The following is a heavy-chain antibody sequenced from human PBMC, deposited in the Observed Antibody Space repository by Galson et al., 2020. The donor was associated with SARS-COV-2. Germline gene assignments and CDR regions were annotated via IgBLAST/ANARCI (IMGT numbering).Heavy chain of an antibody. D-gene: IGHD3-3*01. CDR1: GFTFSSYA. V-gene: IGHV3-30*04. CDR2: ISYDGSNK. CDR3: ARVGPPPPEPGDY. Sequence: GGSLRLSCAASGFTFSSYAMHWVRQAPGKGLEWVAVISYDGSNKYYADSVKGRFTISRDNSKNTLYLQMNSLRAEDTAVYYCARVGPPPPEPGDYWGQGTLVTVSS. J-gene: IGHJ4*02.